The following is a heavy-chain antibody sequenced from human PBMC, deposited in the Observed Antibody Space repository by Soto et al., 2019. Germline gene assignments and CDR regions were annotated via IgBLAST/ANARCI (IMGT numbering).Heavy chain of an antibody. CDR1: GFTFDDYA. CDR2: ISWNSGSI. Sequence: GGSLRLSCAASGFTFDDYAMHWVRQAPGKGLEWVSGISWNSGSIGYADSVKGRFTISRDNAKNSLYLQMNSLRAEDTALYYCAKDTRARYSSGWYWDYWGQGTLVTVSS. J-gene: IGHJ4*02. CDR3: AKDTRARYSSGWYWDY. V-gene: IGHV3-9*01. D-gene: IGHD6-19*01.